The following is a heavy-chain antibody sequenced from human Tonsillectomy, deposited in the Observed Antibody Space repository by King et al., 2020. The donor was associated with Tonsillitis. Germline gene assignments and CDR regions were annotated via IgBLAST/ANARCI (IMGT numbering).Heavy chain of an antibody. V-gene: IGHV1-69*01. CDR3: AVRYCCDTGCYTYMVRGGGFDY. CDR2: IIPIFGTA. J-gene: IGHJ4*02. Sequence: QLVQSGAEVKKPGSSVKVSCKASGGTFSSYAISWVRQAPGQGLEWMGGIIPIFGTANYAQKFQGRVTITADESTSTAYMELSSLRSEDTAVYYCAVRYCCDTGCYTYMVRGGGFDYWGQGTLVTVSS. D-gene: IGHD2-2*02. CDR1: GGTFSSYA.